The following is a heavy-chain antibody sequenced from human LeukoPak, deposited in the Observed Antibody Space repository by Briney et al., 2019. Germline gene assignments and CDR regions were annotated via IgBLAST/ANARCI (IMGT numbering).Heavy chain of an antibody. J-gene: IGHJ4*02. V-gene: IGHV4-59*01. CDR1: GGSISGYY. CDR2: ISYSGST. Sequence: SETLSLTCTVSGGSISGYYWSLIRQPPGKGLEWIGYISYSGSTNYNPSLKSRVTISVDTSKNQFSLILSSVTAADTAVYFCAREEASSWTGDYFDYWGQGSLVTVSS. CDR3: AREEASSWTGDYFDY. D-gene: IGHD6-13*01.